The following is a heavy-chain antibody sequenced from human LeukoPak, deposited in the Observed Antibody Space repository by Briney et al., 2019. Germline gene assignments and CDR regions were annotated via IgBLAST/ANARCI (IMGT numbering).Heavy chain of an antibody. Sequence: SETLSLTCTVSGGSISSYYWSWIRQPPGKGPEWIGYIYYSGSTNYNPSLKSRVTISVDTSKNQFSLKLSSVTAADTAVYYCARVDGLGGVRGARVYYYYMDVWGKGTTVTISS. CDR2: IYYSGST. D-gene: IGHD3-10*01. V-gene: IGHV4-59*01. CDR3: ARVDGLGGVRGARVYYYYMDV. J-gene: IGHJ6*03. CDR1: GGSISSYY.